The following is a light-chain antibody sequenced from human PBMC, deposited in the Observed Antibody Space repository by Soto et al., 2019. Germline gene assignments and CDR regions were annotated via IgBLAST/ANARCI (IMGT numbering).Light chain of an antibody. CDR1: QSVSSSY. J-gene: IGKJ4*01. CDR2: GAS. Sequence: TQSPGTVSLSPGESATLSCRASQSVSSSYLAWYQQKPGQAPRLLIYGASSRATGIPDRFSGSGSGTDFTLTISRLEPEDFAVYYCQQFATSPLTFGGGTKVDI. CDR3: QQFATSPLT. V-gene: IGKV3-20*01.